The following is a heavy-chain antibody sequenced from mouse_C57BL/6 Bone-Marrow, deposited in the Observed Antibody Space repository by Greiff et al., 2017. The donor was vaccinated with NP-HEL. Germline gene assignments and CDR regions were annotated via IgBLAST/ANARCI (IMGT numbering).Heavy chain of an antibody. J-gene: IGHJ2*01. Sequence: VQLQESGAELARPGASVKLSCKASGYTFTSYGISWVKQRTGQGLEWIGEIYPRSGNTYYNEKLKGKATLTADKSSSTAYMELRSLTSEDSAVYFCAREDYYGRDFDYWGQGTTLTVSS. CDR2: IYPRSGNT. CDR1: GYTFTSYG. D-gene: IGHD1-1*01. V-gene: IGHV1-81*01. CDR3: AREDYYGRDFDY.